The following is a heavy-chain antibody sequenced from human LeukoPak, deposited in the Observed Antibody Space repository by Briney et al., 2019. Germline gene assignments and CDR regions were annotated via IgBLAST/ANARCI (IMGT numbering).Heavy chain of an antibody. CDR1: GDSISSYF. CDR2: IYASGSA. CDR3: ARVAYDILTGYLYYFDY. V-gene: IGHV4-4*07. D-gene: IGHD3-9*01. J-gene: IGHJ4*02. Sequence: NPSETLSLTCTVSGDSISSYFWSWIRQPAGKGLEWIGRIYASGSANYNPSLKSRVTMSVDTSMNQFSLKLSSVTAADTAVYYCARVAYDILTGYLYYFDYWGQGTLVTVSS.